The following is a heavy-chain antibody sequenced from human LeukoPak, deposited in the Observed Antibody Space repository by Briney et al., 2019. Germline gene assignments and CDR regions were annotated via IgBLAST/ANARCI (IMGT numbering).Heavy chain of an antibody. Sequence: SETLSLTCTVSGGSISSSSYSWGWIPQPPGKGLEWIGSIYYSGSTYYNPSLKSRVTISVDTSKNQFSLKLSSVTAADTAVYYCASDPATYYYGSGSYSDYWGQGTLVTVSS. CDR1: GGSISSSSYS. D-gene: IGHD3-10*01. J-gene: IGHJ4*02. CDR3: ASDPATYYYGSGSYSDY. V-gene: IGHV4-39*07. CDR2: IYYSGST.